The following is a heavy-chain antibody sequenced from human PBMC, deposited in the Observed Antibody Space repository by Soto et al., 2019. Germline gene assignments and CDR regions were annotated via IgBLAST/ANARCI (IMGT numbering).Heavy chain of an antibody. CDR1: GGTFSSYA. V-gene: IGHV1-69*01. J-gene: IGHJ5*02. D-gene: IGHD3-10*01. CDR2: IIPIFGTA. Sequence: QVQLVQSGAEVKKPGSSVKVSCKASGGTFSSYAISWVRQAPGQGLEWMGGIIPIFGTANYAQKFQGRVTIAADESTSTAYMELRSLRSEDTAVYYCARGSLWVHYYGSGSYYLDGYNWFDPWGQGALVTVSS. CDR3: ARGSLWVHYYGSGSYYLDGYNWFDP.